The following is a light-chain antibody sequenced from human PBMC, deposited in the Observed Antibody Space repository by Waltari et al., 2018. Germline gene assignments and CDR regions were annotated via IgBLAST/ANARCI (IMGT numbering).Light chain of an antibody. V-gene: IGLV3-1*01. J-gene: IGLJ2*01. Sequence: WYQQRPGQAPVLVIYQDNNRPSVIPDLFSGSGSGTTATLTISGTQVGDEADYYCQTYDGTTILFGGGTKLTVL. CDR3: QTYDGTTIL. CDR2: QDN.